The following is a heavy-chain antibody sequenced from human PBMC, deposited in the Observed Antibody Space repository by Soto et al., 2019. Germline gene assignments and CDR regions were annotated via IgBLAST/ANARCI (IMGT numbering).Heavy chain of an antibody. D-gene: IGHD4-17*01. CDR3: AKSDYGGRRGPIDY. CDR2: ISGSGGTT. CDR1: GFTFSAYA. J-gene: IGHJ4*02. Sequence: GGSLRLSCAASGFTFSAYAMSWVRQAPGKGLQWVSAISGSGGTTYYADSVKGRFTISRDNSKNTLYLQMNILRAEDMAVYYCAKSDYGGRRGPIDYWGQGTLVTVSS. V-gene: IGHV3-23*01.